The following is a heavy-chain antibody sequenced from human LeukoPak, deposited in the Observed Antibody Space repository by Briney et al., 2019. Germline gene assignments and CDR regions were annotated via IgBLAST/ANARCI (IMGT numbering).Heavy chain of an antibody. CDR2: LYNAGST. J-gene: IGHJ5*02. CDR1: GFTVSNKY. Sequence: GGSLRLSCVASGFTVSNKYMSWVRQAPGKGLEWVSVLYNAGSTYYADSVKGRFTISRDNSKNTLYLQMYSLRAEDTAVYYCARDEDTSGHYSWFDPWGQGTLVTVSS. CDR3: ARDEDTSGHYSWFDP. V-gene: IGHV3-66*01. D-gene: IGHD3-22*01.